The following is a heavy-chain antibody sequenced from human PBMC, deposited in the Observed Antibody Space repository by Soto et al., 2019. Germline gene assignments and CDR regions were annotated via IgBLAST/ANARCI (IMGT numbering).Heavy chain of an antibody. CDR3: ARAQRVGYHYEGHYFDY. CDR1: GFTFSTYW. J-gene: IGHJ4*02. V-gene: IGHV3-7*03. CDR2: IKQDGSEK. D-gene: IGHD3-22*01. Sequence: GSLRLSCAASGFTFSTYWMTWLRQAPGKGLEWVATIKQDGSEKFYADSVKGRFTVSRDTDTKSLYLQMNSLRAEDTAVYYCARAQRVGYHYEGHYFDYWGQGILVTVSS.